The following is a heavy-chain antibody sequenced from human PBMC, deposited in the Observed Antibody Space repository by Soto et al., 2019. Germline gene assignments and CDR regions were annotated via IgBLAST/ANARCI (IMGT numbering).Heavy chain of an antibody. CDR2: IWYDGSNK. CDR3: ARGVAAAGTESGFDP. J-gene: IGHJ5*02. CDR1: GFTFSSYG. D-gene: IGHD6-13*01. V-gene: IGHV3-33*01. Sequence: QVQLVESGGGVVQPGRSLRLSCAASGFTFSSYGMHWVRQAPGKGLEWVAVIWYDGSNKYYADSVKGRFTISRDNSKNTLYLQMNSLRAVDTAVYYCARGVAAAGTESGFDPWGQGTLVTVSS.